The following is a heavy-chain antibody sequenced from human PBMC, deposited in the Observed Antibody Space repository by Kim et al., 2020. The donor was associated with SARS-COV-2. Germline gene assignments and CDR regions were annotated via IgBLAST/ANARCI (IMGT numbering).Heavy chain of an antibody. J-gene: IGHJ2*01. Sequence: GGSLRLSCAASGFTLRNYWMNWVRQGPGKGLVWVSRIGRDGRDTTYADSVKGRFTISRDNAKNTLYLQINSLIAEDTAVYYCARSALGGCFDVWGRGTLVTVSS. CDR3: ARSALGGCFDV. CDR2: IGRDGRDT. CDR1: GFTLRNYW. V-gene: IGHV3-74*01. D-gene: IGHD3-16*01.